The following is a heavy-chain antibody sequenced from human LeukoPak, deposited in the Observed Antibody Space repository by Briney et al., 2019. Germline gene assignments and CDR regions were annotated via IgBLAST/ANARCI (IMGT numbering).Heavy chain of an antibody. J-gene: IGHJ3*02. CDR3: ARDAGGSGSYYIAFDI. CDR2: ISSTGITI. Sequence: GGSLRLSCAASGFTFSDYYMTWTRQAPGKGLERVSYISSTGITIYYVDSVKGRLTISRYNAKNSLYLQMNSLRAEDTAVYYCARDAGGSGSYYIAFDIWGQGTMVTVSS. V-gene: IGHV3-11*04. D-gene: IGHD3-10*01. CDR1: GFTFSDYY.